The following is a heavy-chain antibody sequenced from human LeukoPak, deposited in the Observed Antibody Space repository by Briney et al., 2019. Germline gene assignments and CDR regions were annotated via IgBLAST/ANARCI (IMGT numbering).Heavy chain of an antibody. CDR3: ARDDSYGLDY. CDR2: ISSSGSTI. V-gene: IGHV3-48*03. Sequence: GGSLRLSCAASGFTFSNYEMNWVRQAPGPGLEWVSYISSSGSTIYYADSVKGRFTISRDNAKNSLYLQMNSLRAEDTAVYYCARDDSYGLDYWGQGTRVTVSS. D-gene: IGHD5-18*01. CDR1: GFTFSNYE. J-gene: IGHJ4*02.